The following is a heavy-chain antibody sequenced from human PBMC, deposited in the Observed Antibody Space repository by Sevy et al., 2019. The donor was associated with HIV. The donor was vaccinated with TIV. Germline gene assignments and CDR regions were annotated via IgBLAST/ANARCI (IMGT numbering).Heavy chain of an antibody. D-gene: IGHD2-15*01. V-gene: IGHV3-23*01. CDR3: AKGFCSGGSCPRDYYYYGMDV. J-gene: IGHJ6*02. CDR1: EFTFSSYA. Sequence: GGSLRLSCAASEFTFSSYAMNWVRRAPGKGLEWVSSISVSGRSTYYADSVEGRFTISRDNSKNTLYLQMNSLRADDTAVYYCAKGFCSGGSCPRDYYYYGMDVWGQGTTVTVSS. CDR2: ISVSGRST.